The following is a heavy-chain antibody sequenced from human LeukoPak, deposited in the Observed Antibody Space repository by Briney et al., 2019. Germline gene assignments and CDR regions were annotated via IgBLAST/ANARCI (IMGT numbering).Heavy chain of an antibody. CDR2: ISSSSSYI. CDR1: GFTFSSYR. V-gene: IGHV3-21*01. J-gene: IGHJ4*02. CDR3: ARDLEGSGSFYRPSYDY. Sequence: PGGSLRLSCAASGFTFSSYRMNWVRQAPGKGLEWVSSISSSSSYIYYADSVKGRFTISRDNAKNSLYLQMNSLRAEDTAVYYCARDLEGSGSFYRPSYDYWGQGTLVTVSS. D-gene: IGHD3-10*01.